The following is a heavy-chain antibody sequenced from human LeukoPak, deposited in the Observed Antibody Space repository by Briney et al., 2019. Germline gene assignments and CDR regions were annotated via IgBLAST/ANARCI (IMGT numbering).Heavy chain of an antibody. Sequence: ASVKVSCKASGYTFTSYGISWVRQAPGQGLERMGWISAYNGNTNYAQKLQGRVTMTTDTSTSTAYMELRSLRSDDTAVYYCARDTMDTAMDDAFDIWGQGTMVTVSS. CDR1: GYTFTSYG. CDR3: ARDTMDTAMDDAFDI. D-gene: IGHD5-18*01. V-gene: IGHV1-18*04. J-gene: IGHJ3*02. CDR2: ISAYNGNT.